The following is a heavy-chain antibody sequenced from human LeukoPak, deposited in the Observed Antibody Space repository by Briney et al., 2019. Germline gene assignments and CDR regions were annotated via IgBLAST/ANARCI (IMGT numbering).Heavy chain of an antibody. Sequence: PSETLSLTCAVYGGSFSGYYWSWLRPPPGKGLEWIGEINHSGSTNYNPSLKSRVTISVDTSKNQFSLKLSSVTAADTAVYYCARDTGYTPYYYGSGSYRTPNWFDPWGQGTLVTVSS. CDR1: GGSFSGYY. CDR3: ARDTGYTPYYYGSGSYRTPNWFDP. J-gene: IGHJ5*01. CDR2: INHSGST. V-gene: IGHV4-34*01. D-gene: IGHD3-10*01.